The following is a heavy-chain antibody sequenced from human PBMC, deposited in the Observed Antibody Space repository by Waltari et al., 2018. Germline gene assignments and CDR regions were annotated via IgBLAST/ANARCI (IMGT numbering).Heavy chain of an antibody. J-gene: IGHJ4*02. CDR1: GGSISSSNW. CDR3: ACRYYDSSGFLSGGDY. Sequence: QVQLQESGPGLVKPSGTLSLTCAVSGGSISSSNWWSWVRQPPGKGLAWIGEIYHSGSTNYNPSLKSRVTISVDKSKNQFSLKLSSVTAADTAVYYCACRYYDSSGFLSGGDYWGQGTLVTVSS. V-gene: IGHV4-4*02. D-gene: IGHD3-22*01. CDR2: IYHSGST.